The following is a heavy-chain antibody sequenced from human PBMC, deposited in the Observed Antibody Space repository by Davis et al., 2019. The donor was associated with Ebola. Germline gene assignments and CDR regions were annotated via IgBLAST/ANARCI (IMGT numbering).Heavy chain of an antibody. J-gene: IGHJ3*02. CDR1: GFTFSDYF. D-gene: IGHD3-22*01. Sequence: GESLKISCEASGFTFSDYFMSWIRQAPGKGLEWVSYITSSGRTIYYGDSVKGRFAISRDNAKKSLYLQMDSLRTEDTAVYYCARGTFYDNDGYRPLTIWGQGTTVTVSS. CDR3: ARGTFYDNDGYRPLTI. V-gene: IGHV3-11*01. CDR2: ITSSGRTI.